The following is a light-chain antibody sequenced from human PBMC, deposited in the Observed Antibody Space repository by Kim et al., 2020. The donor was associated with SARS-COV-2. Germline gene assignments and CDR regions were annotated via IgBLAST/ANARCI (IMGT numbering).Light chain of an antibody. Sequence: EIVLTQSPATLSLSPGERATLSCRASQSVRSYLAWYQQKPGQAPRVLIYDTSNRATGIPARFSGSGSGTDFTLTISSLEPEDFAVYYCQQRSNWPLTFGGGTKVEI. V-gene: IGKV3-11*01. CDR1: QSVRSY. CDR3: QQRSNWPLT. CDR2: DTS. J-gene: IGKJ4*01.